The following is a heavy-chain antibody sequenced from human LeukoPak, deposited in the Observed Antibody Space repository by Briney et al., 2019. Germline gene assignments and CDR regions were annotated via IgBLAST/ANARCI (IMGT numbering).Heavy chain of an antibody. J-gene: IGHJ4*02. CDR3: ARDLYYYDSSGSFDY. D-gene: IGHD3-22*01. CDR2: IYHSGST. V-gene: IGHV4-4*02. Sequence: SGTLSLTCAVSGGSISSSNWWSWVRQPPGKGLEWIGEIYHSGSTNYNPSLKSRVTISVDKSKNQFSLKLSSVTAADTAVYYCARDLYYYDSSGSFDYWGQGTLVTVSS. CDR1: GGSISSSNW.